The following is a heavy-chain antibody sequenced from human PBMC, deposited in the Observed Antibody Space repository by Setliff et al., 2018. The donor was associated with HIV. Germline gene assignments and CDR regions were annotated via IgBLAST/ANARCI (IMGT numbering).Heavy chain of an antibody. D-gene: IGHD3-22*01. CDR3: ARGPSYYYDTRARSSFFPH. V-gene: IGHV1-18*01. Sequence: ASVKVSCKASGYTFTSYDISWVRQAPGQGLEWMGWINAYNGNTTYAQNLQGRVTMTTDTSTNTASMELRSLRSDDTAVYYCARGPSYYYDTRARSSFFPHWGQGTLVTVSS. CDR1: GYTFTSYD. J-gene: IGHJ1*01. CDR2: INAYNGNT.